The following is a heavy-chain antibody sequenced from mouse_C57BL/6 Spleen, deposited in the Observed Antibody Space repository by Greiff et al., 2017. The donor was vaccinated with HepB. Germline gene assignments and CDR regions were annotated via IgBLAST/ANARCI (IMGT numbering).Heavy chain of an antibody. V-gene: IGHV1-22*01. Sequence: EVQLQQSGPELVKPGASVKMSCKASGYTFTDYNMHWVKQSHGKSLEWIGYINPNNGGTSYNQKFKGKATLTVNTSSSTAYMELRSLTSEDSAVYYCASIYYGYPFAYWGQGTLVTVSA. D-gene: IGHD2-2*01. CDR1: GYTFTDYN. CDR2: INPNNGGT. CDR3: ASIYYGYPFAY. J-gene: IGHJ3*01.